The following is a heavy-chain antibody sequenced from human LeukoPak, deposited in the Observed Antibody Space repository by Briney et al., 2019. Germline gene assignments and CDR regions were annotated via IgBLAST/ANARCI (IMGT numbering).Heavy chain of an antibody. CDR1: GYTFTSYG. V-gene: IGHV1-18*01. D-gene: IGHD6-19*01. Sequence: ASVKVSCKASGYTFTSYGISWVRQAPGQGLEWMGWISAYNGNTNYAQKLQGRVTMTTDTSTSTAYMELRSLRSDDTAVYHCARDPDSSGATDYFDYWGQGTLVTVSS. CDR3: ARDPDSSGATDYFDY. CDR2: ISAYNGNT. J-gene: IGHJ4*02.